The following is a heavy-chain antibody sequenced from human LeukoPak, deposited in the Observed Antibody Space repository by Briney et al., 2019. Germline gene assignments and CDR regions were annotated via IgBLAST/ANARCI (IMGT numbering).Heavy chain of an antibody. J-gene: IGHJ5*02. Sequence: PGGSLRLSCSASGFTFSSYATHWVRQAPGKGLEYVSAISSNGGSTYYADSGKGRFTISRDNSKNTLYLQMSSLRAEDTAVYYCVKDSSSWYGSNWFDPWGQGTLVTVSS. CDR2: ISSNGGST. CDR3: VKDSSSWYGSNWFDP. V-gene: IGHV3-64D*06. CDR1: GFTFSSYA. D-gene: IGHD6-13*01.